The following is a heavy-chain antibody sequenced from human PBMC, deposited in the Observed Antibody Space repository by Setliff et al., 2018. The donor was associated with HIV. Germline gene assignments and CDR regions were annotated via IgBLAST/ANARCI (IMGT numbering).Heavy chain of an antibody. CDR3: AVDRHAFDI. CDR2: IRTEQGFP. V-gene: IGHV7-4-1*02. D-gene: IGHD5-12*01. Sequence: ASVKVSCKASGYSFTNYAINWLRQAPGRGLEWMGWIRTEQGFPMYAQGFTGRFVFSLDPSVSTAYLQINSLNPDDGAVYYCAVDRHAFDIWGQGTVVTVSS. CDR1: GYSFTNYA. J-gene: IGHJ3*02.